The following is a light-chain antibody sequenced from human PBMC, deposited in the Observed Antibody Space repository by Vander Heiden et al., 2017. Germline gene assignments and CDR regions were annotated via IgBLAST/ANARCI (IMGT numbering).Light chain of an antibody. J-gene: IGKJ4*01. CDR3: QQRSQWLT. V-gene: IGKV3-11*01. CDR2: AAS. Sequence: EIAQTQSPLTLSLSAGDGATLSCRASQSVSSNLAWYQQKPGQGPRLLIYAASNRAIGVPDRFSGSGSGTDFTLTISSLEPEDFAVYYCQQRSQWLTFGGGTKVEI. CDR1: QSVSSN.